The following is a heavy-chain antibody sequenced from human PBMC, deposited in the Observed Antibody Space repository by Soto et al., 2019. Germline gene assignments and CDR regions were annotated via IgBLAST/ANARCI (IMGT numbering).Heavy chain of an antibody. J-gene: IGHJ4*02. CDR1: GYTFTSYG. CDR2: LSAYNGNT. D-gene: IGHD3-3*01. CDR3: ARGTIFGVVVYYFDY. V-gene: IGHV1-18*01. Sequence: ASVKVSCKASGYTFTSYGISWVRQAPGQGLEWMGWLSAYNGNTNYAQKLQGRVTMTTDTATSTAYMELRSLRSDDTAVYYCARGTIFGVVVYYFDYSGQGTLVTVSS.